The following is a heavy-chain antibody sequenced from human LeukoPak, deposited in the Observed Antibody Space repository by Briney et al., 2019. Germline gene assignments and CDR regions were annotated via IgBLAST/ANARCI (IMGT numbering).Heavy chain of an antibody. CDR2: ISPSGGST. CDR3: ARTEEDIVVVVAVDFDY. D-gene: IGHD2-15*01. V-gene: IGHV1-46*01. J-gene: IGHJ4*02. CDR1: GYTFTSNY. Sequence: GASVKVSCKAFGYTFTSNYMHWVRQAPGQGPEWMGVISPSGGSTTYAQKFQGRVTLTRDMSTSTDYLELSSLRSEDTAVYYCARTEEDIVVVVAVDFDYWGQGTLVTVSS.